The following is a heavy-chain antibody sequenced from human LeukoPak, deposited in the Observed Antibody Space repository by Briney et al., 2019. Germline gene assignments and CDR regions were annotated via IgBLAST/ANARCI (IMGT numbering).Heavy chain of an antibody. V-gene: IGHV5-51*01. J-gene: IGHJ4*02. CDR2: IYPADSTA. D-gene: IGHD5-12*01. CDR3: ARHTKSGYSGYKSDY. Sequence: GESLKISCKASGYSFTTYWIGWVRQMPGKGLEWMGIIYPADSTAHYSPSFQGQVTISVDKSINTAYLQWSRLKASDTAMYYCARHTKSGYSGYKSDYWGQGTLVTVSS. CDR1: GYSFTTYW.